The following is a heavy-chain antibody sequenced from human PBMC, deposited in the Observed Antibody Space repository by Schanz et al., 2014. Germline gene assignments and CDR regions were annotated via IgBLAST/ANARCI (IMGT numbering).Heavy chain of an antibody. CDR2: ISYDGRHK. CDR3: AKDDTQVNGMDV. Sequence: QVQLVESGGGVVQPGRSLRLSCAASGFTFSGYGMHWVRQAPGKGLEWVAIISYDGRHKNYADSVKGRFTISRDNPKNTLHLQMNSLRVEDTAVYYCAKDDTQVNGMDVWGQGTTVTVSS. CDR1: GFTFSGYG. J-gene: IGHJ6*02. V-gene: IGHV3-30*18.